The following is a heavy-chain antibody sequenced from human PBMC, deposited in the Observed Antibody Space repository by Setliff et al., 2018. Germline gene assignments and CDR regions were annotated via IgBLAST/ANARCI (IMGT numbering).Heavy chain of an antibody. D-gene: IGHD1-20*01. CDR3: ARGDNWEPDAFDV. V-gene: IGHV4-4*07. CDR2: IYIGGST. CDR1: GGSISSYY. J-gene: IGHJ3*01. Sequence: PSETLSLTCTVSGGSISSYYWSWIRQPAGKGLEWIGHIYIGGSTNYNPSLKSRVTISVDTSKNQFSLKLSSVTAADTAVYYCARGDNWEPDAFDVWGQGTMVTVSS.